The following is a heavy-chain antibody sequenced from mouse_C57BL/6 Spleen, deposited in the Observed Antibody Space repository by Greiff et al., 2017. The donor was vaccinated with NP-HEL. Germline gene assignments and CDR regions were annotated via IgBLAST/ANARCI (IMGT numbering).Heavy chain of an antibody. CDR2: IYPGDGDT. D-gene: IGHD1-1*01. CDR3: ASITTVVPYYFDY. V-gene: IGHV1-82*01. Sequence: VQLVESGPELVKPGASVKISCKASGYAFSSSWMNWVKQRPGKGLEWIGRIYPGDGDTNYNGKFKGKATLTADKSSSTAYMQLSSLTSEDSAVYFCASITTVVPYYFDYWGQGTTLTVSS. J-gene: IGHJ2*01. CDR1: GYAFSSSW.